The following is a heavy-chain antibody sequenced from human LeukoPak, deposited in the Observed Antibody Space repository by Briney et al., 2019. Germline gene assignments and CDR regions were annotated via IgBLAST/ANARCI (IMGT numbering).Heavy chain of an antibody. V-gene: IGHV4-34*01. CDR3: ARGPYYYDSIRRFDP. J-gene: IGHJ5*02. CDR1: GGSFSGYY. D-gene: IGHD3-22*01. Sequence: SETLSFTCAVYGGSFSGYYWSWIRQPPGKGLEWIGEINHSGSTNYNPSLKSRVTISVDTSKNQFSLKLSSVTAADTAVYYCARGPYYYDSIRRFDPWGQGTLVTVSS. CDR2: INHSGST.